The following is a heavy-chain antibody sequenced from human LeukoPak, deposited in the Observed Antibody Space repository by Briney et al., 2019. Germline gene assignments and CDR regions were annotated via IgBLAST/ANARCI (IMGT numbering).Heavy chain of an antibody. V-gene: IGHV3-23*01. CDR2: ISGSGGST. Sequence: GGSLRLSCAASGFTFSSYAMSWVRQAPGKGLEWVSAISGSGGSTYYADSVKGRFTISRDNAKNSLYVQMNSLRAEDAAVYYCAREDGLFGELFSPLDYWGQGTLVTVSS. CDR3: AREDGLFGELFSPLDY. CDR1: GFTFSSYA. D-gene: IGHD3-10*02. J-gene: IGHJ4*02.